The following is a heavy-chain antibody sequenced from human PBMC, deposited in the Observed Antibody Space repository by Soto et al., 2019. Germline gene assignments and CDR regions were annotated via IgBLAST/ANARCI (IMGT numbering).Heavy chain of an antibody. J-gene: IGHJ6*02. D-gene: IGHD2-2*01. CDR1: GFTFSSYA. Sequence: GGSLRLSCAASGFTFSSYAMSWVRQAPGKGLEWVSAISGSGGSTYYADSVKGRFTISRDNSKNRLYLQMNSLRAEDTAVYYCAKGYCSSTSCYAVLYYYYYYGMDVWGQGTTVTVSS. CDR3: AKGYCSSTSCYAVLYYYYYYGMDV. CDR2: ISGSGGST. V-gene: IGHV3-23*01.